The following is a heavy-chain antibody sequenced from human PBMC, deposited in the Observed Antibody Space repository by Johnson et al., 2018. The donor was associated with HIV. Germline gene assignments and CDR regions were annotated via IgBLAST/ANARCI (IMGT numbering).Heavy chain of an antibody. CDR2: IKHDGIEI. Sequence: VQLVESGGGLVQPGGSLRLSCVASGFTFRSYWMNWVRQAPGKGPQWLANIKHDGIEIYYDDSVKGRFTISRDNAKNALYLQMNSLRVEDTAIYYCSRGWGGQQPIWGQGTMVTFSS. CDR3: SRGWGGQQPI. D-gene: IGHD3-16*01. V-gene: IGHV3-7*05. J-gene: IGHJ3*02. CDR1: GFTFRSYW.